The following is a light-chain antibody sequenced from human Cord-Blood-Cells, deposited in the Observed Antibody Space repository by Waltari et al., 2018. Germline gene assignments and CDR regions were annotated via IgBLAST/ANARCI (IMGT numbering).Light chain of an antibody. CDR3: SSYAGSNNWV. Sequence: QSPLTQPPSASGSPGQPVTISCTGTSSDVGGYKYVSWYQQHPGKAPKLMIYEVSKRPSGVPDRFSGSKSGNTASLTVSGLQAEDEADYYCSSYAGSNNWVFGGGTKLTVL. J-gene: IGLJ3*02. CDR2: EVS. CDR1: SSDVGGYKY. V-gene: IGLV2-8*01.